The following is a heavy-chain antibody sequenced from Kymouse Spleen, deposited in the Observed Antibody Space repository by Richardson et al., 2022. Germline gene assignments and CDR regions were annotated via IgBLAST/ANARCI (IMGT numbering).Heavy chain of an antibody. CDR2: ISWNSGSI. CDR1: GFTFDDYA. V-gene: IGHV3-9*01. J-gene: IGHJ3*02. D-gene: IGHD7-27*02. Sequence: EVQLVESGGGLVQPGRSLRLSCAASGFTFDDYAMHWVRQAPGKGLEWVSGISWNSGSIGYADSVKGRFTISRDNAKNSLYLQMNSLRAEDTALYYCAKALTGDDAFDIWGQGTMVTVSS. CDR3: AKALTGDDAFDI.